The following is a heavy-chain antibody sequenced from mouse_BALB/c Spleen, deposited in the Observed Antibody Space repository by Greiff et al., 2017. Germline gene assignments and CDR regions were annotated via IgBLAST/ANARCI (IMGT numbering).Heavy chain of an antibody. CDR3: ARYYGSSYGFDY. V-gene: IGHV1S56*01. J-gene: IGHJ2*01. CDR1: GYTFTSYY. CDR2: IYPGNVNT. Sequence: QVQLKESGPELVKPGASVRISCKASGYTFTSYYIHWVKQRPGQGLEWIGWIYPGNVNTKYNEKFKGKATLTADKSSSTAYMQLSSLTSEDSAVYFCARYYGSSYGFDYWGQGTTLTVSS. D-gene: IGHD1-1*01.